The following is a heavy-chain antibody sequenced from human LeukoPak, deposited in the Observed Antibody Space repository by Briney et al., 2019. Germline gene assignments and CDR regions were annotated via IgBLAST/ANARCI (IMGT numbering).Heavy chain of an antibody. CDR1: GFAFRSHA. CDR2: IFCSGGSP. Sequence: GSLRLSCEASGFAFRSHAMYWVRPAPGKGRGWGGGIFCSGGSPHYADPVKGRFTISRDNSRNTVYLQINSLRAEDTAVYYCGQTTVGYSSGQKPAWPVDYWGQGTLVTVSS. CDR3: GQTTVGYSSGQKPAWPVDY. J-gene: IGHJ4*02. D-gene: IGHD5-18*01. V-gene: IGHV3-23*01.